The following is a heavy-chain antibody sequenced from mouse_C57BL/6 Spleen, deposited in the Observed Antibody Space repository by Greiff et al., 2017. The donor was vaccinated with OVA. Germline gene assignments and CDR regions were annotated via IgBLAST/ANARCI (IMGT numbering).Heavy chain of an antibody. J-gene: IGHJ4*01. CDR3: ARRDYGIIYYAMDY. V-gene: IGHV1-55*01. CDR1: GYTFTSYW. Sequence: QVQLQQPGAELVKPGASVKMSCKASGYTFTSYWITWVKQRPGQGLEWIGDIYPGSGSTNYNEKFKSKATLTVDTSSSTAYMQLSSLTSEDSAVYYCARRDYGIIYYAMDYWGQGTSVTVSS. D-gene: IGHD1-1*02. CDR2: IYPGSGST.